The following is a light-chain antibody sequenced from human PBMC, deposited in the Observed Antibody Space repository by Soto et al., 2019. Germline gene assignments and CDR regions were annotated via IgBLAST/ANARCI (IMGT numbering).Light chain of an antibody. V-gene: IGLV2-8*01. J-gene: IGLJ2*01. CDR2: EIN. CDR1: SSDVGAYDY. Sequence: QSVLTQPPSASGSPGQSVTISCTGTSSDVGAYDYVSWYQQHPGKAPKLMIYEINKRPSGVPDRFSGSKSGNTASLTVSGLQAEDEADYYCTSYTTSSTVVIGGGTKLTVL. CDR3: TSYTTSSTVV.